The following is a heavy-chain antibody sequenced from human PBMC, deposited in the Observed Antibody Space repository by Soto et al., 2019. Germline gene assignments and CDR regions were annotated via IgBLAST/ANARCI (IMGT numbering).Heavy chain of an antibody. V-gene: IGHV4-4*02. CDR2: IYHSGCT. Sequence: SETLSLTCAVSGGSISSSNWWSWVRQPPGKGLEWIGEIYHSGCTNYNPSLKSRVTISVDKSKNQFSLKLSSVTAADTAVYYCARDNIIVVPAAPEGYNWFDPWGQGTLVTVSS. CDR1: GGSISSSNW. J-gene: IGHJ5*02. CDR3: ARDNIIVVPAAPEGYNWFDP. D-gene: IGHD2-2*01.